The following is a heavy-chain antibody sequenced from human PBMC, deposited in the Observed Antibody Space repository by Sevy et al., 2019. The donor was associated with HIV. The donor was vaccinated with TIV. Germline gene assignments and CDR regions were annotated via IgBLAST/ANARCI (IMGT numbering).Heavy chain of an antibody. Sequence: GGSLRLSCAAFGFTFSDHRMHWVRQAPGKGLEWVAVISYDGRNNKYNVDSVKGRFTISRDNSKNTVYLQMNSLRPEDTAIYDCARDRGEILSSAFDYWGQGTLVTVSS. CDR1: GFTFSDHR. CDR3: ARDRGEILSSAFDY. J-gene: IGHJ4*02. CDR2: ISYDGRNNK. D-gene: IGHD3-16*01. V-gene: IGHV3-30*03.